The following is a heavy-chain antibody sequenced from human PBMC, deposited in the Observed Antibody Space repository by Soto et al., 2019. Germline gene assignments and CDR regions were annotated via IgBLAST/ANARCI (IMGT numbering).Heavy chain of an antibody. CDR3: ARDVYCSGGSCPRYYYYYYMAV. V-gene: IGHV3-21*01. D-gene: IGHD2-15*01. CDR2: ISSSSSYI. Sequence: GGSLRLSCAASGFTFSSYSMNWVRQAPGKGLEWVSSISSSSSYIYYADSVKGRFTISRDNAKNSLYLQMNSLRAEDTAVYYCARDVYCSGGSCPRYYYYYYMAVWGKGTTVTVSS. J-gene: IGHJ6*03. CDR1: GFTFSSYS.